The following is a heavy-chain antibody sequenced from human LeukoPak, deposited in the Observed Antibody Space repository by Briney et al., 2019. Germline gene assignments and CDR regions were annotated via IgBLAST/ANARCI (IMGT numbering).Heavy chain of an antibody. CDR1: GFTFSSYW. CDR2: INSDGSIT. Sequence: GGSVRHSCAASGFTFSSYWMHWVRQPPGKGLVWVSRINSDGSITSYADSVKCRFTISRDNAKSTLYLQMNSLRAEDTAVYYCARSCSGGSCSQMGTLHWGQGTLVTVSS. V-gene: IGHV3-74*01. CDR3: ARSCSGGSCSQMGTLH. D-gene: IGHD2-15*01. J-gene: IGHJ4*02.